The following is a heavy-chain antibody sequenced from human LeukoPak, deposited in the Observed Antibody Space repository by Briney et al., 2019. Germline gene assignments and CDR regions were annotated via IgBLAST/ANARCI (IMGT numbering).Heavy chain of an antibody. CDR1: GFTFSSYG. V-gene: IGHV3-33*01. Sequence: GRSLRLSCAASGFTFSSYGMHWVRQAPGKGLEWVAVIWYDGSNKYYADSVKGRFTISRDNSKNTLYLQMNSLRAEDTAVYYCARVRPHWGSYRLATFWFDPWGQGTLVTVSS. CDR3: ARVRPHWGSYRLATFWFDP. J-gene: IGHJ5*02. CDR2: IWYDGSNK. D-gene: IGHD3-16*02.